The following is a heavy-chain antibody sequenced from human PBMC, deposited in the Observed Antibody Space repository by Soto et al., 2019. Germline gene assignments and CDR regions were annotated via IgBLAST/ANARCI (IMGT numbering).Heavy chain of an antibody. CDR3: ARSGPPAGY. CDR1: GYTFTSYA. CDR2: ISADNGNT. D-gene: IGHD3-10*01. J-gene: IGHJ4*02. V-gene: IGHV1-18*01. Sequence: QVQLVQSGAEVKKPGASVKVSCKASGYTFTSYAINWVRQAPGQGLEWMGWISADNGNTNYAQKLQGRVTMTTDTSTTTADMELRSVRSDDAAVYYCARSGPPAGYWGQSTLFTVSS.